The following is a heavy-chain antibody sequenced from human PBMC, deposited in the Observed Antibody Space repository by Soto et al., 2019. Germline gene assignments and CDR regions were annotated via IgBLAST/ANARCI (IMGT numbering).Heavy chain of an antibody. CDR1: GFTFSSYG. CDR3: ANARWFAVG. V-gene: IGHV3-30*18. CDR2: ISYDGSNK. J-gene: IGHJ4*02. D-gene: IGHD3-10*01. Sequence: QVQLVESGGGVVQPGRSLRLSCAASGFTFSSYGMHGVRHAPGKGLEWVAVISYDGSNKYYADSVKGRFTISRDNSKNTLYLQMNSLRAEDTAVYYCANARWFAVGGGQGTLVTVSS.